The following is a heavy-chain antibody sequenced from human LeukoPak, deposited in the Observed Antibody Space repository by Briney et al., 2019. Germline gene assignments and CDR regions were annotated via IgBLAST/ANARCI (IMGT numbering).Heavy chain of an antibody. CDR1: GGSISNYY. D-gene: IGHD4-11*01. V-gene: IGHV4-59*01. J-gene: IGHJ6*03. Sequence: SETLSLTCTVSGGSISNYYWSWVRQPPGKGLEWIGYISYSGSTNYNPSLKSRVTISVDTSKNQFSLKLSSVTAADTAVYYCARGVLTTVSYYMDVWGKGTTVTVSS. CDR2: ISYSGST. CDR3: ARGVLTTVSYYMDV.